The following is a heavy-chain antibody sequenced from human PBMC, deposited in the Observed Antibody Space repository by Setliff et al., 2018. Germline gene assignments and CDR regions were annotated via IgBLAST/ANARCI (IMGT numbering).Heavy chain of an antibody. V-gene: IGHV1-69*13. CDR2: IIPMFGTT. CDR1: GGIFSTYS. D-gene: IGHD6-13*01. Sequence: SVKVSCKASGGIFSTYSFSWVRQAPGQGLEWMGGIIPMFGTTNYAQSFQGRLTITADESTSTAYMELRSLRSDDTAVYYCARVELRRAAAGFNYFDPWGQGTPFTVSS. J-gene: IGHJ5*02. CDR3: ARVELRRAAAGFNYFDP.